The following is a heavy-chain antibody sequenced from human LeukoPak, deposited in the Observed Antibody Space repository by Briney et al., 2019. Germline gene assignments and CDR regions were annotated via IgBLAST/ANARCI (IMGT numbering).Heavy chain of an antibody. CDR2: ISGSGGST. D-gene: IGHD6-19*01. CDR3: AKAQPPFPSIAVAGTSDY. CDR1: GFTFSSYA. J-gene: IGHJ4*02. V-gene: IGHV3-23*01. Sequence: AGGSLRLSCAASGFTFSSYAMSWVRQAPGKGLEWVSAISGSGGSTYYADSVKGRFTISRDNSKNTLYLQMNSLRAEDTAVYYCAKAQPPFPSIAVAGTSDYWGQGTLVTVSS.